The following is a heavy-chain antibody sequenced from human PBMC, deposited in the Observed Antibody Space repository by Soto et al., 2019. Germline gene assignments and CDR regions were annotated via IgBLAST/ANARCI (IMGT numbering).Heavy chain of an antibody. D-gene: IGHD1-26*01. V-gene: IGHV1-8*01. CDR2: MNPNSGNT. CDR1: GYTFTSYD. Sequence: ALGKVSGKASGYTFTSYDINWVRQATGQGLEWMGWMNPNSGNTGYAQKFQGRVTMTRNTSISTAYMELSSLRSEDTAVYYCARTPPEYSGSYFHWGQGTLVTVSS. CDR3: ARTPPEYSGSYFH. J-gene: IGHJ4*02.